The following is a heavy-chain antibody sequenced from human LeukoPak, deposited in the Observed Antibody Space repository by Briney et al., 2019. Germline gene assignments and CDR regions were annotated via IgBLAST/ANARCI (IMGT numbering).Heavy chain of an antibody. CDR1: GGSISSSSYY. J-gene: IGHJ5*02. Sequence: SETLSLTCTVSGGSISSSSYYWGWIRQPPGKGLEWIGSIYYSGSTYYNPSLKSRVTISVDTSKNQFSLKLSSVTAADTAVYYCARHCIAAAGTRVGNPVNWFDPWGQGTLVTVSS. D-gene: IGHD6-13*01. CDR3: ARHCIAAAGTRVGNPVNWFDP. CDR2: IYYSGST. V-gene: IGHV4-39*01.